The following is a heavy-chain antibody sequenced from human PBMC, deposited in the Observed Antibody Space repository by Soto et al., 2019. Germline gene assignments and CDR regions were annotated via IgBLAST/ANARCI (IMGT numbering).Heavy chain of an antibody. CDR3: TTGSVEGV. J-gene: IGHJ6*02. CDR1: GFIFSNAW. V-gene: IGHV3-15*07. CDR2: IKTRTDGGRT. D-gene: IGHD2-15*01. Sequence: EEQLVESGGGLVKPGGSLRLSCAASGFIFSNAWMNWVRQAPGKGLEWVGRIKTRTDGGRTDYAAPVKGRFTISRDDSKNTLYLQMTSLKPEDTALYYCTTGSVEGVWGQGTTVTVSS.